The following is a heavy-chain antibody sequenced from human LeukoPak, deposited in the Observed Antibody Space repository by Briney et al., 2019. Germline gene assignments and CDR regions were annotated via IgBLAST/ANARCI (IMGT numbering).Heavy chain of an antibody. CDR1: GGSISSGDYY. CDR2: IYYSGST. Sequence: PSETLSLTCTVSGGSISSGDYYWNWIRQPPGKGLEWIGSIYYSGSTYYNPSLRDRVTISVDTSNNQFSLELSSVTAADTAVYYCARFVWGSYRYGHYWGQGTLVTVSS. CDR3: ARFVWGSYRYGHY. J-gene: IGHJ4*02. V-gene: IGHV4-39*01. D-gene: IGHD3-16*02.